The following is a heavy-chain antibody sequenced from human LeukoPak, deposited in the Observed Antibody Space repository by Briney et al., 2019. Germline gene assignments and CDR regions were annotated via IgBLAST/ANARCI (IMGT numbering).Heavy chain of an antibody. D-gene: IGHD6-25*01. V-gene: IGHV3-30*02. CDR2: IRREGNTE. CDR1: GFTFSSYG. CDR3: AKDLCDRSGCGEGRDD. J-gene: IGHJ4*02. Sequence: PGGSLRLSCAASGFTFSSYGMHWVRQALGKGLEWVAFIRREGNTEYADSVKGRFTISRDNSKDTVSLQMNSLTGEDTAVYHCAKDLCDRSGCGEGRDDWGQGTLVTVSS.